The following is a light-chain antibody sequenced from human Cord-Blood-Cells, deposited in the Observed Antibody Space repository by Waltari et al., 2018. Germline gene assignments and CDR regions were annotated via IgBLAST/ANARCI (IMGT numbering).Light chain of an antibody. V-gene: IGLV2-11*01. J-gene: IGLJ3*02. CDR2: DVS. Sequence: SALTQPRSVSGSPGQSVTISCTGTSSDVGGYNYVSWYQQHPGKAPKLMIYDVSKRPSGVPDRFSGYKSGNTASLTISGLHAEDEADYYCCSYAGSYTWVFGGGTKLTVL. CDR1: SSDVGGYNY. CDR3: CSYAGSYTWV.